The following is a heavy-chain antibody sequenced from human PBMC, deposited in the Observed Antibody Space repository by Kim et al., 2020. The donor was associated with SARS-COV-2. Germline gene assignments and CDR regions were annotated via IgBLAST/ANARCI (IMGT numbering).Heavy chain of an antibody. Sequence: GGSLRLSCAASGFTFSSYSMNWVRQAPGKGLEWVSSISSSSSYIYYADSVKGRFTISRDNAKNSLYLQMNSLRAEDTAVYYCARGLVTYYYDSSGYPYYYGMDVWGQGTTVTVSS. CDR1: GFTFSSYS. V-gene: IGHV3-21*01. CDR3: ARGLVTYYYDSSGYPYYYGMDV. J-gene: IGHJ6*02. CDR2: ISSSSSYI. D-gene: IGHD3-22*01.